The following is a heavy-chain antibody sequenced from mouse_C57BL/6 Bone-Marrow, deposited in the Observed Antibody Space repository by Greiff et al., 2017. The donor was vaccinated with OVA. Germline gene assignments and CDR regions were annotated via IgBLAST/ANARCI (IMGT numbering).Heavy chain of an antibody. J-gene: IGHJ4*01. V-gene: IGHV1-72*01. CDR3: ARSVVIIGYYAVDY. CDR1: GYTFTSYW. D-gene: IGHD2-14*01. Sequence: VQLQQPGAELVKPGASVKLSCKASGYTFTSYWMHWVKQRPGRGLEWIGRIDPSSGGTKYNEKFKSKATLTVDKSSSTAYMQLSSLTSEDSAVYYCARSVVIIGYYAVDYWGQGTSVTVSS. CDR2: IDPSSGGT.